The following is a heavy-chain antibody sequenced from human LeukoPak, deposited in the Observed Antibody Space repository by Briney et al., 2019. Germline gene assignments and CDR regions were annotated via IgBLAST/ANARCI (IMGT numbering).Heavy chain of an antibody. CDR3: ARPPRGGGIDY. J-gene: IGHJ4*02. V-gene: IGHV4-39*01. CDR1: GDSLSSSNCY. D-gene: IGHD3-16*01. Sequence: PSETLSLTCTVSGDSLSSSNCYWGRLRQPPGKGLEWIGSIYFSGGTYYNASLKSRVTISVDTTKNQFSLKLSSVTAADTAVYCCARPPRGGGIDYWGQGTLVTVSS. CDR2: IYFSGGT.